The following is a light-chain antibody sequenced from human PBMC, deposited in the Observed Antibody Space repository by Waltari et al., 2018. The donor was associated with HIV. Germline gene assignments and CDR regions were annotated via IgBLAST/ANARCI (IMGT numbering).Light chain of an antibody. CDR1: QSIRND. CDR2: TAS. J-gene: IGKJ2*01. CDR3: QQSYNTRPYT. V-gene: IGKV1-39*01. Sequence: DIQMTQSPSSLSASVGDRVTITCRASQSIRNDLYWYQQKPGKAPKLLIYTASSLESGVPSRFSGSGSGTDFTLTISSLQPEDFATYYGQQSYNTRPYTFGQGTKLEIK.